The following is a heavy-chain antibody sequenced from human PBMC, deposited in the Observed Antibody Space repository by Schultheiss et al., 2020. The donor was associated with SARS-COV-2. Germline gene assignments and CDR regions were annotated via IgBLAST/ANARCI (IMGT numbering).Heavy chain of an antibody. Sequence: SETLSLTCAVYGGSFSNYFWNWIRQPPGKGLEWIGEINHSGSTYYNPSLKSRVTISVDTSKNQFSLKLSSVTAADTAVYYCARDTYSSSSDYWGQGTLVTVSS. CDR1: GGSFSNYF. V-gene: IGHV4-34*01. CDR2: INHSGST. CDR3: ARDTYSSSSDY. J-gene: IGHJ4*02. D-gene: IGHD6-6*01.